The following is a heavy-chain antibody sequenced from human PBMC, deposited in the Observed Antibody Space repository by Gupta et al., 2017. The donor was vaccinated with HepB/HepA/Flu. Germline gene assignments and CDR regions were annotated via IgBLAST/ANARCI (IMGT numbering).Heavy chain of an antibody. CDR2: IYYSGST. V-gene: IGHV4-59*01. CDR1: GGSISSYY. CDR3: ARDSLVYAIAPYYYGMDV. J-gene: IGHJ6*02. Sequence: QVQLQESGPGLVKPSETLSLTCTVSGGSISSYYWSWIRQPPGKGLEWIGYIYYSGSTNYNPSLKSRVTISVDTSKNQFSLKLSSVTAADTAVYYCARDSLVYAIAPYYYGMDVWGQGTTVTVSS. D-gene: IGHD2-8*01.